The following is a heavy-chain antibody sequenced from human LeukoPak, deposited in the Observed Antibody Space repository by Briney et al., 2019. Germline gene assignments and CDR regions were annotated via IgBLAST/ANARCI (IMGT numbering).Heavy chain of an antibody. CDR1: GYTFTSYY. J-gene: IGHJ5*02. V-gene: IGHV1-46*01. Sequence: ASVKVSCKASGYTFTSYYMHWVRQAPGQGLEWMGIINPSGGSTSYAQKFQGRVTMTTDTSTSTAYMELRSLRSDDTAVYYCASRGDWFDPWGQGTLVTVSS. CDR2: INPSGGST. CDR3: ASRGDWFDP.